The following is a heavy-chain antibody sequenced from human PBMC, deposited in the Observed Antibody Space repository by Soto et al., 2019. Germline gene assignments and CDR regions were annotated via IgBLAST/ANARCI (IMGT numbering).Heavy chain of an antibody. Sequence: KASETLSLTCTVSGGSISSGGYYWSWIRHHPGKGLEWIGYIYYSGSTYYNPSLKSRVTISVDTSKNQFSLKLSSVTAADTAVYYCARQDIVATDSFDYWGQGTLVTVSS. CDR1: GGSISSGGYY. CDR2: IYYSGST. J-gene: IGHJ4*02. D-gene: IGHD5-12*01. CDR3: ARQDIVATDSFDY. V-gene: IGHV4-31*03.